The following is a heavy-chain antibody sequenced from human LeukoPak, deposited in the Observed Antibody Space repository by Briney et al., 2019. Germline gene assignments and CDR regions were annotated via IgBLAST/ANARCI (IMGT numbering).Heavy chain of an antibody. Sequence: PGGSLRLSCAASGFTFSSYWMHWVRQAPGKGLVWVSRINSDGSSTSYADSVKGRFTISRDNAKNTLYLQMNSLRAEDTAVYYCARGSPHYYDSSGNALESWGQGTLVTVSS. CDR1: GFTFSSYW. CDR3: ARGSPHYYDSSGNALES. V-gene: IGHV3-74*01. J-gene: IGHJ4*02. CDR2: INSDGSST. D-gene: IGHD3-22*01.